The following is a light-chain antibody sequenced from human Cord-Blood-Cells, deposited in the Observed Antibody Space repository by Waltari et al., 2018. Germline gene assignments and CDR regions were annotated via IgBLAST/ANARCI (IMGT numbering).Light chain of an antibody. CDR1: SSDVGSSNL. Sequence: QSALTQPASVSGSPGQSITISCTGTSSDVGSSNLVSWYQQHPGKAPKLMIYEGSKRPSGVSNRFSGSKSGNTASLTISGLQPEDEADYYCCSYAGSSTWVFGGGTKLTVL. V-gene: IGLV2-23*01. CDR2: EGS. CDR3: CSYAGSSTWV. J-gene: IGLJ3*02.